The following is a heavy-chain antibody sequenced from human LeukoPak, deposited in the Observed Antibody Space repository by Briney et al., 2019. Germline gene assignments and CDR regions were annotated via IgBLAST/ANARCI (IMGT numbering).Heavy chain of an antibody. CDR1: GGTFSSHA. CDR3: ARDLGRIAASSPSDY. J-gene: IGHJ4*02. D-gene: IGHD6-6*01. V-gene: IGHV1-69*04. Sequence: SVKVSCKASGGTFSSHAISWVRQAPGQGLEWMGRIIPILGIANYAQKFQGRVTITADKSTSTAYMELSSLRSEDTAVYYCARDLGRIAASSPSDYWGQGTLVTVSS. CDR2: IIPILGIA.